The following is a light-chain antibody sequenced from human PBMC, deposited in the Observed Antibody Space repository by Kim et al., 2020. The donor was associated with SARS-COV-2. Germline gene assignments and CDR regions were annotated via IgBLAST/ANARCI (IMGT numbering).Light chain of an antibody. V-gene: IGLV3-1*01. CDR3: QAWDRSTAGV. CDR2: QDT. CDR1: KLGNKY. Sequence: SYELTQPPSVSVSPGQTASITCSGDKLGNKYACRYHRKPGQSPVLVIYQDTQRPSGIPERFSGSNSGNTATLTISGTQAMDEADYYCQAWDRSTAGVFGG. J-gene: IGLJ3*02.